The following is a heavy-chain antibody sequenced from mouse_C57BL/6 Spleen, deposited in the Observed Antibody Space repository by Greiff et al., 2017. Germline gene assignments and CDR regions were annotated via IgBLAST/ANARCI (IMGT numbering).Heavy chain of an antibody. J-gene: IGHJ4*01. CDR2: INPYNGGT. CDR1: GYTFTDYY. D-gene: IGHD1-1*01. Sequence: EVQLQQSGPVLVKPGASVKMSCKASGYTFTDYYMNWVKQSHGKSLEWIGVINPYNGGTSYNQKFKGKATLTVDKSSSTAYMELNSLTSEDSAVYYCARCYYGSSYDYYAMDYWGQGTSVTVSS. CDR3: ARCYYGSSYDYYAMDY. V-gene: IGHV1-19*01.